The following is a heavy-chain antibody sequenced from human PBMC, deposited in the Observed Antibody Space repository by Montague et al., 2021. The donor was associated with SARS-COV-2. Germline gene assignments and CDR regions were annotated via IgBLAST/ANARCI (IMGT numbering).Heavy chain of an antibody. Sequence: SLRLSCAASGFTVSSNYMSWVRQAPGKGLEWVSVIYSGGSTYYADSVKGRFTISRHNSKNTLYLQMNSLRAEDTAVYYCARDRGGGRYDFWSGYYVQPYDYWGQGTLVTVSS. D-gene: IGHD3-3*01. CDR1: GFTVSSNY. CDR3: ARDRGGGRYDFWSGYYVQPYDY. CDR2: IYSGGST. V-gene: IGHV3-53*04. J-gene: IGHJ4*02.